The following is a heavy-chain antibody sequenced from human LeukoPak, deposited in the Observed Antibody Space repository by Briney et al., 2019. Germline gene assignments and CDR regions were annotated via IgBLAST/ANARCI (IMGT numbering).Heavy chain of an antibody. Sequence: GGSLRLSCVASGFTLSSYGMHWVRQAPGKGLQWVALISYDGSNKYYADSVKGRFTISRDNAKNTLYLQMNSLRAEDTAVYYCARDGGSYYGDAFDIWGQGTMVTVSS. CDR2: ISYDGSNK. CDR3: ARDGGSYYGDAFDI. D-gene: IGHD1-26*01. V-gene: IGHV3-30*03. CDR1: GFTLSSYG. J-gene: IGHJ3*02.